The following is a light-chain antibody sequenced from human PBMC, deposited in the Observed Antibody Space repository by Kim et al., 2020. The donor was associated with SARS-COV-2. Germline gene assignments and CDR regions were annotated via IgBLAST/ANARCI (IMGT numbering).Light chain of an antibody. V-gene: IGLV10-54*04. CDR1: SNNVGSQG. Sequence: LTQPPSVSKALRQTATLTCSGNSNNVGSQGVGWLQQHQGRPPKLLSYRNNNRPSGISERFSASRSGNTASLTITELQPEDEADYYCSTWDTSLRVWVFGGGTQLTVL. CDR2: RNN. J-gene: IGLJ3*02. CDR3: STWDTSLRVWV.